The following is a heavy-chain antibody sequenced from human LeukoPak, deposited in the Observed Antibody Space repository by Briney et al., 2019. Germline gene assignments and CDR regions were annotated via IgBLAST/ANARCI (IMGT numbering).Heavy chain of an antibody. V-gene: IGHV3-48*03. CDR3: AELGITMIGGV. J-gene: IGHJ6*04. D-gene: IGHD3-10*02. CDR2: ISSSGSSI. CDR1: GFTFSSYE. Sequence: PGGSLRLSCAASGFTFSSYEMNWVRQAPGKGLEWVSYISSSGSSIYYADSVRGRFTISRDNAKNSLYLQMDSLRAEDTAVYYCAELGITMIGGVWGKGTTVTISS.